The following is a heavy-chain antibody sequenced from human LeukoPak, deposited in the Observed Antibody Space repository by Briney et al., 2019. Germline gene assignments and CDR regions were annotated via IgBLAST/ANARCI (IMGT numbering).Heavy chain of an antibody. Sequence: GGSLRLSCAASGFIFDDYAMHWVRQAPGKGLEWVSGISWNSGSIGYADSVKGRFTISRDNAKNSLYLQMNSLRAEDTALYYCAKEAGSRGSYFDYWGQGTLVTVSS. CDR2: ISWNSGSI. D-gene: IGHD3-16*01. J-gene: IGHJ4*02. CDR3: AKEAGSRGSYFDY. V-gene: IGHV3-9*01. CDR1: GFIFDDYA.